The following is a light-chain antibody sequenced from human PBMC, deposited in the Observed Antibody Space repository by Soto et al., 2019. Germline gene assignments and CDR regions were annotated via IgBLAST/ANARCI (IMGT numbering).Light chain of an antibody. J-gene: IGLJ2*01. CDR2: DVS. V-gene: IGLV2-14*01. Sequence: QSVLTQPASVSGSPGQSITISCTGTSSDVGGYNYVSWYQQHPGKAPKLMIYDVSNRPSGVSNRFSGSKSGNTASLTISGLQAEDEADYYCSSYTSSSVVVFGGGTQLTVL. CDR1: SSDVGGYNY. CDR3: SSYTSSSVVV.